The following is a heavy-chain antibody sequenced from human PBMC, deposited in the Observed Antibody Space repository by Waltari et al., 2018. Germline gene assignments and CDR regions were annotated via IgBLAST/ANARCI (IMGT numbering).Heavy chain of an antibody. CDR2: INSDGSRP. D-gene: IGHD3-16*01. V-gene: IGHV3-74*03. J-gene: IGHJ6*02. CDR1: GFTFSRYW. CDR3: ARDLREGYGRSYGMDV. Sequence: EVQLVESGGGLVQPGGSLRLSCAASGFTFSRYWMHWVRQVPGKGLVWVSRINSDGSRPKYADSGEGRFTISRDNAKNTLYLQMNSLRVEDTAVYYCARDLREGYGRSYGMDVWGQGTTVTVSS.